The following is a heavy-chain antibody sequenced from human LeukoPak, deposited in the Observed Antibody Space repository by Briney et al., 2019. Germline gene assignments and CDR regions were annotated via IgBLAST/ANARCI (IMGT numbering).Heavy chain of an antibody. V-gene: IGHV1-69*05. Sequence: SSVKVSCKASGGTFSSYAISWVRQAPGQGLEWMGRIIPIFGTANYAQKFQGRVTITTDESTSTAYMELSRLRSDDTAVYYCARDSGSYDFDYWGQGTLVTVSS. CDR3: ARDSGSYDFDY. CDR1: GGTFSSYA. D-gene: IGHD1-26*01. J-gene: IGHJ4*02. CDR2: IIPIFGTA.